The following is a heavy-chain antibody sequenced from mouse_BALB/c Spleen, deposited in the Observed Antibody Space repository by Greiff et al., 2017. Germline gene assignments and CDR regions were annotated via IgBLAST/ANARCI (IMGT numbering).Heavy chain of an antibody. CDR3: ARAGYGSSFYYAMDY. CDR1: GFSLTSYG. J-gene: IGHJ4*01. CDR2: IWAGGST. V-gene: IGHV2-9*02. Sequence: VMLVESGPGLVAPSQSLSITCTVSGFSLTSYGVHWVRQPPGKGLEWLGVIWAGGSTNYNSALMSRLSISKDNSKSQVFLKMNSLQTDDTAMYYCARAGYGSSFYYAMDYWGQGTSVTVSS. D-gene: IGHD1-1*01.